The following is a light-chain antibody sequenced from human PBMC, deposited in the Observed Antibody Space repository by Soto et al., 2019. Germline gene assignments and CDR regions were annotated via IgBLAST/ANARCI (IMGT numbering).Light chain of an antibody. CDR2: GAS. Sequence: DIQMTQSPSSLSASVGDRVTITFRASQSISRYLNWYQQKPGKAPKLLIYGASSLQSGVPSRFSGSGSGTDFTLTISSLQPDDFATYYCQQYNTFWTFGQGTKVDIK. J-gene: IGKJ1*01. V-gene: IGKV1-39*01. CDR1: QSISRY. CDR3: QQYNTFWT.